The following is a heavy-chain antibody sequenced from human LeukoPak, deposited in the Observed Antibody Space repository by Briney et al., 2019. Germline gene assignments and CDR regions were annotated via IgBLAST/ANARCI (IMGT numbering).Heavy chain of an antibody. CDR1: GFTFSNAW. CDR3: TTAYYYDSSRGKAFDI. V-gene: IGHV3-15*01. CDR2: IKSKTDGGTT. D-gene: IGHD3-22*01. Sequence: GGSLRLSCAASGFTFSNAWMSWVRQAPGKGLGWVGRIKSKTDGGTTDYAAPVKGRFTISRDDSKNTLYLQMNSLKTEDTAVYYCTTAYYYDSSRGKAFDIWGQGTMVTVSS. J-gene: IGHJ3*02.